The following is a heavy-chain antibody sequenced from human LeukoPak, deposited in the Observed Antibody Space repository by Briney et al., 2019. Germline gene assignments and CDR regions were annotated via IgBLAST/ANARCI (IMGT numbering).Heavy chain of an antibody. CDR3: AKSVVPAATRSYFDY. CDR1: GFTFSSYG. V-gene: IGHV3-23*01. D-gene: IGHD2-2*01. CDR2: ISGSGGST. J-gene: IGHJ4*02. Sequence: GGSLRLSCAASGFTFSSYGMSWVRQAPGKGLEWVSAISGSGGSTYYADSVKGRFTISRDNSKNTLYLQMNSLRAEDTAVYYCAKSVVPAATRSYFDYWGQGTLVTVSS.